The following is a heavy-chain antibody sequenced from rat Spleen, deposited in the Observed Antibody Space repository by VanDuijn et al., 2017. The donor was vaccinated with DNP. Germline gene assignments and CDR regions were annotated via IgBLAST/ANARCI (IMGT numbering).Heavy chain of an antibody. V-gene: IGHV5-20*01. Sequence: EVQLVESGGGLVQPGRSLKLSCAASGFTFSDYYMAWVRQTPTRGLEGVAIISHSDDTTYYPDSVRGRFTISRDNAESSLYLQMGSLKSEDTATYYCAKAGGYSPWYFDYWGQGVMVTVSS. CDR3: AKAGGYSPWYFDY. CDR2: ISHSDDTT. J-gene: IGHJ2*01. D-gene: IGHD1-11*01. CDR1: GFTFSDYY.